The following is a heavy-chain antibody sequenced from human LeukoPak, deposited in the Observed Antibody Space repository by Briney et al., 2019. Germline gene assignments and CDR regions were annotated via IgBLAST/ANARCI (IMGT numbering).Heavy chain of an antibody. CDR3: AKDRAYYYDSSGPGGMDV. J-gene: IGHJ6*02. CDR2: ISYDGSNK. D-gene: IGHD3-22*01. V-gene: IGHV3-30*18. Sequence: GGSLRLSCAASGFPFSSYGMHWVRQAPDKGLEGVAVISYDGSNKYYADSVKGRFTISRDNSKNTLYLQMNSLRAEDTAVYYCAKDRAYYYDSSGPGGMDVWGQGTTVTVSS. CDR1: GFPFSSYG.